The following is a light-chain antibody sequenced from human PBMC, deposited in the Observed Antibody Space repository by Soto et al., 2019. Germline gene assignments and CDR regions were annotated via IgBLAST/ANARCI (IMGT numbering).Light chain of an antibody. V-gene: IGKV1-27*01. J-gene: IGKJ3*01. CDR3: QKYNSAPGGFT. Sequence: DIQMTQSPSSLSASVGDRVTITCRASQGISTYLAWYQQKPGKVPKLLIYAASTLQSEVPSRFSGSGSGTDVTLTISSLQPEVVATYDCQKYNSAPGGFTFGPGTKVDIK. CDR1: QGISTY. CDR2: AAS.